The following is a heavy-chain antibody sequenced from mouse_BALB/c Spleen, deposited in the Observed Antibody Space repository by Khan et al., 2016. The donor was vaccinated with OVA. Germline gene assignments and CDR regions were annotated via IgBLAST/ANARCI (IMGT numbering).Heavy chain of an antibody. J-gene: IGHJ2*01. V-gene: IGHV5-17*02. CDR2: LSGDYSTI. CDR3: ATSYYCGYYFDY. Sequence: EVELVESGGGLVQPGGSRKLSCAASGFTFSSYGMHWVRQAQEKGLEWVAYLSGDYSTIYHADTVKGRFTLSRDNPKNTLFLQMTSLMSEDTSMYYCATSYYCGYYFDYWGPGTTLTVSS. CDR1: GFTFSSYG. D-gene: IGHD1-1*01.